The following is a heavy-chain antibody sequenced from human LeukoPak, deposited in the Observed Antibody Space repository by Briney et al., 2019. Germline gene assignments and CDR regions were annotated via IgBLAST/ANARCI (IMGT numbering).Heavy chain of an antibody. V-gene: IGHV3-66*01. Sequence: GGSLRLSCAASGFTVSSNYMSWVRQAPGKGLEWVSVIYSGGSTYYADSVKGRFTISRDNSENTLYLQMNSLRAEDTAVYYCASSMVRGVIINWGQGTLVTVSS. D-gene: IGHD3-10*01. CDR2: IYSGGST. CDR3: ASSMVRGVIIN. CDR1: GFTVSSNY. J-gene: IGHJ4*02.